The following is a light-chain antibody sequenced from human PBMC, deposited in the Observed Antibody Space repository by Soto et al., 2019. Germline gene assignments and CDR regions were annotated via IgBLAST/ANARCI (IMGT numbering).Light chain of an antibody. CDR2: GAS. CDR1: QRLISN. Sequence: EIVLTQSPGTLSLSPGERATLSCRASQRLISNYLAWFQQKPGQAPRLLIYGASSRATGISARFSGSGSGTEFTLTISSLQSEDFAVYYCQQYHNWPITFGQGTRLEI. J-gene: IGKJ5*01. V-gene: IGKV3-15*01. CDR3: QQYHNWPIT.